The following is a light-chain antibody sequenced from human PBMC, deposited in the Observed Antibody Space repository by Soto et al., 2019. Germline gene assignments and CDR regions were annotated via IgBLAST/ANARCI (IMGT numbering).Light chain of an antibody. J-gene: IGLJ1*01. Sequence: QSVLTRPPSASGTPGQRVSIAFSGYSSSIGTNFVYWYQQLPGTAPKVLIHSNNQRPSGVPDRFSGSKSGTSASLAISGLRSEDEADYYCAAWDDNLSTYVFGSGTKVTVL. V-gene: IGLV1-47*02. CDR3: AAWDDNLSTYV. CDR1: SSSIGTNF. CDR2: SNN.